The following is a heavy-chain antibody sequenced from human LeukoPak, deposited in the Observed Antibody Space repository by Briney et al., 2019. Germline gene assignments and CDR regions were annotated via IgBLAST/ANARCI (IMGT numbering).Heavy chain of an antibody. D-gene: IGHD2-8*01. CDR3: AVPGANTFGFDY. J-gene: IGHJ4*02. CDR1: GYTFTGYY. V-gene: IGHV1-2*02. CDR2: INPNSGGT. Sequence: ASVKVSCKASGYTFTGYYMHWVRQAPGQGLEWMGWINPNSGGTNYAQKFQGRVTMTRDTSISTAYMEPGRLRSDDTAVYYCAVPGANTFGFDYWGQGTLVTVSS.